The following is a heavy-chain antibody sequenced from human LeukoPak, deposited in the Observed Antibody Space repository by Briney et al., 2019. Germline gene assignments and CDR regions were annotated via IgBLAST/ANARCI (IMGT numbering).Heavy chain of an antibody. Sequence: SETLSLTCTVSGGSISSGSFFWSWIRQPAGKGLEWIGRIYNSGSTNYNPSLKSRVTISVDTSKNQFSLKLSSVTAADTAVYYCASESIVTRFDSWGQGTLVTVSS. CDR3: ASESIVTRFDS. CDR2: IYNSGST. J-gene: IGHJ4*02. D-gene: IGHD1-26*01. V-gene: IGHV4-61*02. CDR1: GGSISSGSFF.